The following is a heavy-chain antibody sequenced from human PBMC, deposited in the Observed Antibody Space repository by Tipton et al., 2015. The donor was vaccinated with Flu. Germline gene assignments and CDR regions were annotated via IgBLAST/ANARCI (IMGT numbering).Heavy chain of an antibody. CDR2: ISAYNGNT. D-gene: IGHD1-26*01. CDR3: ARDPPGTYLDYYYYMDV. V-gene: IGHV1-18*04. CDR1: GYTFTSYG. J-gene: IGHJ6*03. Sequence: QVQLVQSGAEVKKPGASVKVSCKASGYTFTSYGISWVRQAPGQGLEWMGWISAYNGNTNYAQKLQGRVTMTTDTSTSTAYMELRSLRSDDTAVYYCARDPPGTYLDYYYYMDVWGKGTTVTVSS.